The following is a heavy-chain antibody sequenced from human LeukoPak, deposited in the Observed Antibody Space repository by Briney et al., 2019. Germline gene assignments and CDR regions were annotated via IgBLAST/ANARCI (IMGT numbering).Heavy chain of an antibody. Sequence: SETLSLTCTVSGGSTSSYYWSWIRQPPGKGPEWIGYIYYSGSTNYNPSLKSRVTISVDTSKNQFSLKLSSVTAADTAVYYCARGSVRGWYGDFDYWGQGTLVTVSS. CDR2: IYYSGST. J-gene: IGHJ4*02. CDR3: ARGSVRGWYGDFDY. D-gene: IGHD6-19*01. CDR1: GGSTSSYY. V-gene: IGHV4-59*01.